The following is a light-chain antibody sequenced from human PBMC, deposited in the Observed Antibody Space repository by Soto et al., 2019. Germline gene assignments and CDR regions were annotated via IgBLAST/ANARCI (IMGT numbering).Light chain of an antibody. CDR3: QQYNQWPLT. CDR2: GAA. J-gene: IGKJ4*01. Sequence: ETVMTQSPVTLSVSPGQRVTLSCRASQSVTSDLAWYQQRPGQAPRLLIYGAATRATGIPARFSGSGSGTEFTLTISSLQYEDFARYFCQQYNQWPLTFGRGTKVEIK. V-gene: IGKV3-15*01. CDR1: QSVTSD.